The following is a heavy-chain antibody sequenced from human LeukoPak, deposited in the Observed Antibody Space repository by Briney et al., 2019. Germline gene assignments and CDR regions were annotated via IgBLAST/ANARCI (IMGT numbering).Heavy chain of an antibody. D-gene: IGHD5-18*01. Sequence: ASVKVSCKASGYTFTGYYMHWVRQAPGQGLEWMGWINPNSGGTNYAQKFQGRVTMTRDTSISTAYMELSRLRSDDTAVYYCASGDTAMVPQMIWFDPWGQGTLVTVSS. V-gene: IGHV1-2*02. J-gene: IGHJ5*02. CDR3: ASGDTAMVPQMIWFDP. CDR1: GYTFTGYY. CDR2: INPNSGGT.